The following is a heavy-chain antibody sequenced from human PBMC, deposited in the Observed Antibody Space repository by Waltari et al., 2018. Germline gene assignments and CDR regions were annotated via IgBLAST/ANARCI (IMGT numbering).Heavy chain of an antibody. V-gene: IGHV4-30-4*08. CDR1: GGSIRSGDYY. CDR2: IYYSGST. CDR3: ARVVVVPAASIDY. J-gene: IGHJ4*02. Sequence: QGQLQESGPGLVKPSQTLSLTCTVSGGSIRSGDYYWSWIRQPPGKGLEWIGYIYYSGSTYYNPSLKSRVTISLDTSKNQFSLKLSSVTAADTAVYYCARVVVVPAASIDYWGQGTLVTVSS. D-gene: IGHD2-2*01.